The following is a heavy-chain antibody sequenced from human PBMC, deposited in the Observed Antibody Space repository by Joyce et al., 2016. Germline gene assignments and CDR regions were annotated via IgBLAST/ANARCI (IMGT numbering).Heavy chain of an antibody. J-gene: IGHJ4*02. CDR3: ARAPRGPGYFDS. Sequence: QLLLQESGPGLVKTSQTLSLTCAVSGDSFTTGGYAWNWIRQPPGKGLEWIGDIYHSGNNHFTPSLQSRVTISLDRSKSQFSLKLSSVTAADTAVYYCARAPRGPGYFDSWGQGTLVTVSS. D-gene: IGHD3-10*01. CDR1: GDSFTTGGYA. CDR2: IYHSGNN. V-gene: IGHV4-30-2*01.